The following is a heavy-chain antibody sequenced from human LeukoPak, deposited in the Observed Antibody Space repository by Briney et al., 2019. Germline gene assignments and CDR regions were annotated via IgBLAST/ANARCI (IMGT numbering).Heavy chain of an antibody. CDR1: GGSIRDFY. CDR3: ARLGDEIAVSGLKYYHYSHTDV. J-gene: IGHJ6*03. D-gene: IGHD6-19*01. V-gene: IGHV4-59*01. CDR2: IYYTGTT. Sequence: SETLSLTCSVSGGSIRDFYWTWIRQPPGKGLEWIGYIYYTGTTNYSPSLRGRVIMSVGTSRSQFSLNLTSVTPADTAVYFCARLGDEIAVSGLKYYHYSHTDVWGSGTTVAVSS.